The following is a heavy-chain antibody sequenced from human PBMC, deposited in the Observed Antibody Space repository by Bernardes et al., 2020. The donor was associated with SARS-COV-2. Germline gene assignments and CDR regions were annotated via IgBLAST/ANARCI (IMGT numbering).Heavy chain of an antibody. CDR3: AKAPDSSSWTGY. CDR1: GFTFDDYA. CDR2: ISWNSGSI. Sequence: SLRLSCAASGFTFDDYAMHWVRQAPGKGLEWVSGISWNSGSIGYADSVKGRFTISRDNAKNSLYLQMNSLRAEDTALYYCAKAPDSSSWTGYWGQGTLVTVSS. D-gene: IGHD6-13*01. J-gene: IGHJ4*02. V-gene: IGHV3-9*01.